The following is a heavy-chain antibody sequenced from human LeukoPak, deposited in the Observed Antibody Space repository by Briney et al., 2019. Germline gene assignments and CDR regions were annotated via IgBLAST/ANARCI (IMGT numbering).Heavy chain of an antibody. CDR1: GFTFSNYY. V-gene: IGHV3-11*01. CDR3: GRGIPVDY. J-gene: IGHJ4*02. Sequence: GGSLRLSCAASGFTFSNYYISGIRQAPGKGLEWVSYISGNGGTKYDADSVKGRFIMTRDSAKKSVYLQMTSLRVEDTAVYYCGRGIPVDYWGQGLLVTVSS. CDR2: ISGNGGTK.